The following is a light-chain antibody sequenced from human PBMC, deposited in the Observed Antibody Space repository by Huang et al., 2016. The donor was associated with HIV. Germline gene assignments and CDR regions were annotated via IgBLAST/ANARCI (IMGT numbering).Light chain of an antibody. CDR2: TAS. J-gene: IGKJ1*01. CDR3: QQSLSVPRT. V-gene: IGKV1-39*01. CDR1: QNITKS. Sequence: DIQMTQSPPSLSASVGGRVTFACRANQNITKSLNWYQQKPGKAPKLLIYTASTLESGVPSRFSGSGSGSRFTLRITNLQPEDFATYYCQQSLSVPRTFGRGTTLEIK.